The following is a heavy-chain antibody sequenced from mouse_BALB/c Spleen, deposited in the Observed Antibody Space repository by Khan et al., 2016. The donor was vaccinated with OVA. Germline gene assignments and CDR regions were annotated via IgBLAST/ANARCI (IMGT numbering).Heavy chain of an antibody. V-gene: IGHV1-77*01. CDR2: ISPVSGDT. Sequence: QVQLQQSGAELARPGASVKLSCKASGYTFTDYYINWVKQRTGPGLEWIGEISPVSGDTYYNAKFKGKATLTADKSSTTAYMQLSILTSEASAVYCCARRNYFGYTFAYWVQGTLVTVSA. CDR3: ARRNYFGYTFAY. CDR1: GYTFTDYY. J-gene: IGHJ3*01. D-gene: IGHD1-2*01.